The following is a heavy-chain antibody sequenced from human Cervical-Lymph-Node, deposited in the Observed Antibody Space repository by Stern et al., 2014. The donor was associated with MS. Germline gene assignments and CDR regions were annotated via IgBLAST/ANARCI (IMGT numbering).Heavy chain of an antibody. J-gene: IGHJ6*02. CDR1: GFTFRNAW. CDR2: IRSKTDGGTT. CDR3: TTLDRSYPYYYYGMDV. V-gene: IGHV3-15*01. D-gene: IGHD1-26*01. Sequence: VQMGESGGGLVKPGGSLRLPCAASGFTFRNAWMTWIRQAPGKGLEWVGRIRSKTDGGTTDYAAPVKGRFTISRDDSKNTLYLQMNSLKTEDTAVYYCTTLDRSYPYYYYGMDVWGQGTTVTVSS.